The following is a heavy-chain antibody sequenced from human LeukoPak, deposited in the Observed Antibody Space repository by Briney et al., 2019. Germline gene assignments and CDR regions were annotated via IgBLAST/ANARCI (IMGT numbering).Heavy chain of an antibody. D-gene: IGHD1-26*01. CDR3: ARVDSGNYDY. CDR1: GFRFSSYV. J-gene: IGHJ4*02. Sequence: GGSLRLSCAASGFRFSSYVMSWVRQAPGKGLEYVSSIDGSDGASCYADSVKGRFTISRDNSKNTLFLQMNSLRVEDTAVYYCARVDSGNYDYWGQGTLLTVSS. V-gene: IGHV3-23*01. CDR2: IDGSDGAS.